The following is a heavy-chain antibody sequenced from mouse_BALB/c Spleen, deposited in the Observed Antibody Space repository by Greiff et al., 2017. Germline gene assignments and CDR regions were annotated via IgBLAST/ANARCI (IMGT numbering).Heavy chain of an antibody. CDR1: GFNIKDTY. D-gene: IGHD1-1*01. CDR2: IDPANGNT. V-gene: IGHV14-3*02. Sequence: EVQVVESGAELVKPGASVKLSCTASGFNIKDTYMHWVKQRPEQGLEWIGRIDPANGNTKYDPKFQGKATITADTSSNTAYLQLSSLTSEDTAVYYCARRDYYGSSSSYFDYWGQGTTLTVSS. CDR3: ARRDYYGSSSSYFDY. J-gene: IGHJ2*01.